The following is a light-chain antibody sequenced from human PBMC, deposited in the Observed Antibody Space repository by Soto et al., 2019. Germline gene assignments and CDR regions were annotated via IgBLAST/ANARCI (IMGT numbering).Light chain of an antibody. J-gene: IGKJ1*01. CDR1: QGISTW. Sequence: DIQLTQSPSSVSASVGDSVTISCRASQGISTWLAWYQQKAGKAPKLLIYGASRLLNGVPSRFSGSGSGTYFTLTISSLQPEDFATYYCQQTDGFPRTFGQGTKVDIK. CDR2: GAS. V-gene: IGKV1D-12*01. CDR3: QQTDGFPRT.